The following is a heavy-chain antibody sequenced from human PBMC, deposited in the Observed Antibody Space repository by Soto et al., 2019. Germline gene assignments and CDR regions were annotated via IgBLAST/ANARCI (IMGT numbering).Heavy chain of an antibody. V-gene: IGHV3-30-3*01. Sequence: QVQLVESGGGVVQPGRSLRLSCAASGFTFSSYAMHWVRQAPGKGLEWVAVISYDGSNKYYADSVEGRFTISRDNSKNTLYLQMNSLRAEDTAVYYCAGDLTAMAPLDAEDWGQGTLVTVSS. D-gene: IGHD5-18*01. CDR3: AGDLTAMAPLDAED. CDR2: ISYDGSNK. J-gene: IGHJ4*02. CDR1: GFTFSSYA.